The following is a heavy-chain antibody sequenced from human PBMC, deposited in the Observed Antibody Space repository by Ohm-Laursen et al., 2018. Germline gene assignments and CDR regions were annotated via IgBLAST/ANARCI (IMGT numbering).Heavy chain of an antibody. J-gene: IGHJ4*02. CDR3: ARAGKGYGDRRYFDY. D-gene: IGHD4-17*01. CDR1: GGSFSGYY. CDR2: INHSRST. V-gene: IGHV4-34*01. Sequence: SETLSLTCAVYGGSFSGYYWNWIRQPPGKGLEWIGEINHSRSTKYNSSFKSRVTISVDTSKNQFSLKLSSVTAADTAVYYCARAGKGYGDRRYFDYWGQGTLVTVSS.